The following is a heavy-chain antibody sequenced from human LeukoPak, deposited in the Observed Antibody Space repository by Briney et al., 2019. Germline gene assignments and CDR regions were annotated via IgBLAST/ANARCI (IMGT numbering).Heavy chain of an antibody. V-gene: IGHV3-48*03. CDR3: AKEERYYYDSGGYYVEYFQH. CDR1: GFTFGDYA. Sequence: GGPLRLSCTASGFTFGDYAMIWFRQAPGKGLEGVSYISRSGSTIYYADSVKGRFTISRDNAKNSLYLQMNSLRAEDTAVYYCAKEERYYYDSGGYYVEYFQHWGQGTLVTVSS. D-gene: IGHD3-22*01. CDR2: ISRSGSTI. J-gene: IGHJ1*01.